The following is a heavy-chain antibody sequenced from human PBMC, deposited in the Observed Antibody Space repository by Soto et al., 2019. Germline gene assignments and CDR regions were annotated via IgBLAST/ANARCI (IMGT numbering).Heavy chain of an antibody. D-gene: IGHD3-22*01. Sequence: GGSVRLSCAASGFTFSSYSMNWVRQAPGKGLEWVSSISSSSSYIYYADSVKGRFTISRDNAKNSLYLQMNSLRAEDTAVYYCARDFSYDSRGGSWFYTWCQGNLLTVSS. J-gene: IGHJ5*02. CDR3: ARDFSYDSRGGSWFYT. CDR1: GFTFSSYS. V-gene: IGHV3-21*01. CDR2: ISSSSSYI.